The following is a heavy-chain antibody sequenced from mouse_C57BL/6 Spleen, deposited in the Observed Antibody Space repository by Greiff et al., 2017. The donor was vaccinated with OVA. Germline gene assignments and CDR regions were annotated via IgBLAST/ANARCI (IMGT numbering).Heavy chain of an antibody. Sequence: VQLQQSGAELVKPGASVKISCKASGYAFSSYWMNWVKQRPGKGLEWIGQIYPGDGDTTYNGKFKGKATLTADKSSSTAYMQLSSLTSEDSAVYFCARQYYYGSSSFDYWGQGTTLTVSS. CDR1: GYAFSSYW. J-gene: IGHJ2*01. CDR2: IYPGDGDT. V-gene: IGHV1-80*01. CDR3: ARQYYYGSSSFDY. D-gene: IGHD1-1*01.